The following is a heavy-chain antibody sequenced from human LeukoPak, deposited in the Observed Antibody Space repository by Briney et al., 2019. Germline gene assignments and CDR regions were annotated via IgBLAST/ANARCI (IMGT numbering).Heavy chain of an antibody. CDR2: IYYSGST. J-gene: IGHJ4*02. D-gene: IGHD6-13*01. Sequence: SETLSLTCTVSGGSISSSSYYWGWIRQPPGKGLEWIGSIYYSGSTYYNPSLKSRVTISVDTSKNQFSLKLSSVTAADTAVYYCARDCVEAAAERLDYWGQGTLVTVSS. CDR3: ARDCVEAAAERLDY. CDR1: GGSISSSSYY. V-gene: IGHV4-39*07.